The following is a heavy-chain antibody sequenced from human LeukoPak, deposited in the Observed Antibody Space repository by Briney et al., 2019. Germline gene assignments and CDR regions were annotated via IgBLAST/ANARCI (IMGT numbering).Heavy chain of an antibody. CDR3: ARDGNPYGSSWFPY. D-gene: IGHD6-13*01. CDR1: GFTFSSYG. V-gene: IGHV3-33*01. CDR2: IWYDGSYK. Sequence: GGSLRLSCAASGFTFSSYGMHWVRQAPGKGLEWVAVIWYDGSYKYYADSVKGRFTISRDNSKNTLYLQMNSLRAEDTAVYYCARDGNPYGSSWFPYWGQGTLVTVSS. J-gene: IGHJ4*02.